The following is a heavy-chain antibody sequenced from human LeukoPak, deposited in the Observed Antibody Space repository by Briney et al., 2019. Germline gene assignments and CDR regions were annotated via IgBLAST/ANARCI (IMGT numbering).Heavy chain of an antibody. CDR2: ITTSNYI. D-gene: IGHD2-15*01. J-gene: IGHJ4*02. V-gene: IGHV3-21*01. CDR3: VREQARGGSFDY. CDR1: GFTFSSYW. Sequence: GGSLRLSCAASGFTFSSYWMSWVRQAPGKGLEWVLSITTSNYIYYAESVKGRFTISRDNAKNSLYLQMNSLRAEDTAVYYCVREQARGGSFDYWGQGTLVTVSS.